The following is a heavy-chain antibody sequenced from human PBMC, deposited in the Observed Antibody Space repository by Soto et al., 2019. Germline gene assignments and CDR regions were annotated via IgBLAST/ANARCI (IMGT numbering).Heavy chain of an antibody. V-gene: IGHV3-74*01. Sequence: EVQLVESGGGLVQPGGSLRLSCAAAGFTFSDHWMHWVRQAPGKGLVWVSRINGDGTNTFYADSVKGRFSISRDNAKNTVDLHMYSLRGEDTAVYYCARGIQYRYGMDVWGQGTTVTVSS. D-gene: IGHD4-4*01. CDR3: ARGIQYRYGMDV. J-gene: IGHJ6*02. CDR2: INGDGTNT. CDR1: GFTFSDHW.